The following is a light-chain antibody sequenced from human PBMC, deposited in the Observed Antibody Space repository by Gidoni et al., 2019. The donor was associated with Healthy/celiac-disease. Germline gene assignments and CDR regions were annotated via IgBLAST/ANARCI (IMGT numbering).Light chain of an antibody. Sequence: GTSSDVGGYNYVSWYQQHPGKAPKLMIYDVSKRPSGVPDRFSGSKSGNTASLTISGLQAEDEADYYCCSYAGSSLYVFGTGTKVTVL. V-gene: IGLV2-11*01. CDR1: SSDVGGYNY. J-gene: IGLJ1*01. CDR2: DVS. CDR3: CSYAGSSLYV.